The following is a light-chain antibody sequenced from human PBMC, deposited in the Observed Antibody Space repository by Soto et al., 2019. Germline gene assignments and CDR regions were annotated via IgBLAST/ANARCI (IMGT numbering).Light chain of an antibody. CDR3: QQYNTWRSIT. J-gene: IGKJ5*01. CDR2: GAS. Sequence: EIVMTQSPATLSVSPGGRATLSCRASQSISSNLGWYQQRPGQAPRLLIYGASTRATGIPARFSGSGSGTEFTLTISSLQSEDFAVYYCQQYNTWRSITFGQGTRLEIK. V-gene: IGKV3-15*01. CDR1: QSISSN.